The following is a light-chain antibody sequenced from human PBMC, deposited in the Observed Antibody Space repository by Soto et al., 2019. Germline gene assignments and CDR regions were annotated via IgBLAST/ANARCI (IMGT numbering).Light chain of an antibody. V-gene: IGKV3-20*01. J-gene: IGKJ4*01. Sequence: EIVLTQSPGTLSLSPGERATLSCRASQSVGSSYLAWYQQKPGQAPRLLIYGASTRATGIPDRFSGSGSGTDFTFTISRLESEDFAVYFCQQYGSSPLTFGGGTKVEIK. CDR2: GAS. CDR1: QSVGSSY. CDR3: QQYGSSPLT.